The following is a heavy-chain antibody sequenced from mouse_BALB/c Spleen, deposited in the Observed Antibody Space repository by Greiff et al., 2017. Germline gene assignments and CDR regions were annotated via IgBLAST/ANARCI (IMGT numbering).Heavy chain of an antibody. Sequence: EVQGVESGGGLVKPGGSLKLSCAASGFTFSSYTMSWVRQTPEKRLEWVATISSGGSYTYYPDSVKGRFTISRDNAKNTLYLQMSSLKSEDTAMYYCTRGDYGDYWGQGTTLTVSS. CDR3: TRGDYGDY. D-gene: IGHD1-2*01. CDR2: ISSGGSYT. CDR1: GFTFSSYT. J-gene: IGHJ2*01. V-gene: IGHV5-6-4*01.